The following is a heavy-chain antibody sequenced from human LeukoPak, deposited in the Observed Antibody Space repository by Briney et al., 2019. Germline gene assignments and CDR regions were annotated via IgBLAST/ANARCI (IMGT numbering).Heavy chain of an antibody. D-gene: IGHD2-15*01. CDR2: FYHGGST. CDR3: ARRPDCSGGSCYIGSWFDP. V-gene: IGHV4-38-2*02. Sequence: SETLSLTCTVSGYSISTGYYWDWIRQPPGKGLEWIGTFYHGGSTYYNPSLKSRVTISVDTSKNQFSLNLTSVTAADTAVYYCARRPDCSGGSCYIGSWFDPWGQGTLVTVSS. J-gene: IGHJ5*02. CDR1: GYSISTGYY.